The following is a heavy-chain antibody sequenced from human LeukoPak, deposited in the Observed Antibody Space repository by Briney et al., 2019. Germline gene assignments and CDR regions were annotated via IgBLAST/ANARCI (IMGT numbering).Heavy chain of an antibody. V-gene: IGHV1-18*01. CDR2: ISAYNGNT. D-gene: IGHD2-2*02. CDR3: ARGGGSRDILVVPAAIWFDP. J-gene: IGHJ5*02. Sequence: ASVKVSCKASGYTFTSYGISWVRQAPGQGLEWMGWISAYNGNTNYAQKLQGRVTMTTDTSTSTAYMELRSLRSDDTAVYYCARGGGSRDILVVPAAIWFDPGGQETLVTVS. CDR1: GYTFTSYG.